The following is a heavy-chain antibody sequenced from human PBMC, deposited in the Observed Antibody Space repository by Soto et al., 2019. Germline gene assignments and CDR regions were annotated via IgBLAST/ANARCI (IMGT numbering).Heavy chain of an antibody. CDR3: ARDRGYSYGYPYYFDY. V-gene: IGHV4-31*03. D-gene: IGHD5-18*01. Sequence: SETLSLTCTVSGGSISSGGYYWSWIRQHPGKGLEWIGYIYYSGSSYYNPSLKSRVTISVDTFKNQFSLKLSSVTAADTAVYYCARDRGYSYGYPYYFDYWGQGTLVTVSS. J-gene: IGHJ4*02. CDR1: GGSISSGGYY. CDR2: IYYSGSS.